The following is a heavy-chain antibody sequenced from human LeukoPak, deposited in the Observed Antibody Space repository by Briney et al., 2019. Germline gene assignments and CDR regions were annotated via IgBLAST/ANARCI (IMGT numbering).Heavy chain of an antibody. CDR3: VRASSWNQGVFDY. V-gene: IGHV4-39*07. Sequence: SETLSLTCTVSGGSISSNNYYWGWIRQPPGKGLEWIGSIYYSGSTNYNPSLKSRITISLDTSKNQFSLKLRSVTAADTAVYYCVRASSWNQGVFDYWGQGTLVTVSS. CDR2: IYYSGST. D-gene: IGHD6-13*01. J-gene: IGHJ4*02. CDR1: GGSISSNNYY.